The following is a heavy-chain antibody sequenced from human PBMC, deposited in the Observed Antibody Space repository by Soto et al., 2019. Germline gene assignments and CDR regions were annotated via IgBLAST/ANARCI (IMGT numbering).Heavy chain of an antibody. Sequence: SETLSLTCTVSGGSISSYYWSWIRQPAGKGLEWIGRIYTSGSTNYNPSLKSRVTMSVDTSKNQFSLKLSSVTAADTAVYYCARDSELWFGELLFDYWGPGTLVTVSS. D-gene: IGHD3-10*01. CDR2: IYTSGST. CDR1: GGSISSYY. V-gene: IGHV4-4*07. J-gene: IGHJ4*02. CDR3: ARDSELWFGELLFDY.